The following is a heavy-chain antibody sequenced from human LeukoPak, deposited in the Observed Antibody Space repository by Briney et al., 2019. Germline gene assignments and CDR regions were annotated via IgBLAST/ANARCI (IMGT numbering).Heavy chain of an antibody. Sequence: ASVKVSCKASGYTFTSYYMHWVRRAPGQGLEWMGRINPNSGGTNYAQKFQGRVTMTRDTSISTAYMELSRLRSDDTAVYYCARDSGIVGANDAFDIWGQGTMVTVSS. D-gene: IGHD1-26*01. J-gene: IGHJ3*02. CDR3: ARDSGIVGANDAFDI. CDR1: GYTFTSYY. CDR2: INPNSGGT. V-gene: IGHV1-2*06.